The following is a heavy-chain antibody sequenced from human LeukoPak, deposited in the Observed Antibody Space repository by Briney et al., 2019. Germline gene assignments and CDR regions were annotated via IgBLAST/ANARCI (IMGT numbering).Heavy chain of an antibody. J-gene: IGHJ5*02. CDR1: GGTFSSYA. V-gene: IGHV1-69*05. Sequence: ASVKVSCKASGGTFSSYAISWVRQAPGQGLEWMGGIIPIFGTANYAQKFQGRVTITTDESTSTAYMELSSLRSEDTAVYYCASQRQYYYGSGSYYNGRRYNWFDPWGQGTLVTVSS. CDR2: IIPIFGTA. D-gene: IGHD3-10*01. CDR3: ASQRQYYYGSGSYYNGRRYNWFDP.